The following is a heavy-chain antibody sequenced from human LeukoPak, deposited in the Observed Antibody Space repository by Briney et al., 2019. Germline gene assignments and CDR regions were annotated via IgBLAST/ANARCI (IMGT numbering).Heavy chain of an antibody. CDR2: ISYDGSNK. J-gene: IGHJ6*02. CDR3: AKDRYGSGSDIYYGMDV. V-gene: IGHV3-30*18. Sequence: GGSLRLSYAASGFTFSGFGMHWVRQAPGKGLEWVAVISYDGSNKYSADFVKGRFTISRDNSKNTLYLQMNSLRAEDTAVYYCAKDRYGSGSDIYYGMDVWGQGTTVTVSS. D-gene: IGHD3-10*01. CDR1: GFTFSGFG.